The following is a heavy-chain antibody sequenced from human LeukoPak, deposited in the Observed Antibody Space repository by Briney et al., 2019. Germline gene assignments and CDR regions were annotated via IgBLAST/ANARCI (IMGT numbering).Heavy chain of an antibody. J-gene: IGHJ4*02. Sequence: GRSLRLSCAASGFTFSSYAAHWVRQAPRKGLEWVAVISFAGSNKYYADSVKGRFTISRDNSKNTMYLQMNSLRADDTAVYYCAKDTAISGRHRTLGFDYWGQGTLVIVSS. V-gene: IGHV3-30*18. CDR1: GFTFSSYA. CDR3: AKDTAISGRHRTLGFDY. D-gene: IGHD2-21*02. CDR2: ISFAGSNK.